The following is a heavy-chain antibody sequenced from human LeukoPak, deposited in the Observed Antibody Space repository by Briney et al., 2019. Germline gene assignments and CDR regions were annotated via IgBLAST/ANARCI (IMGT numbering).Heavy chain of an antibody. Sequence: SVKVSCKASGGTFSSYAISWVRQAPGQGLEWMGRIIPILGIANYAQKFQGRVTMTRDTSISTAYMELSRLRSDDTAVYYCAREHNGRNWGQGTLVTVSS. V-gene: IGHV1-69*04. J-gene: IGHJ4*02. D-gene: IGHD1-14*01. CDR2: IIPILGIA. CDR3: AREHNGRN. CDR1: GGTFSSYA.